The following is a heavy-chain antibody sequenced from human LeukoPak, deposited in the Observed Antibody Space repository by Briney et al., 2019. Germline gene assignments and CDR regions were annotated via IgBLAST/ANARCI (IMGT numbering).Heavy chain of an antibody. Sequence: PSETLSLTCTVSGGSISSYYWSWIRQPPGKGLEWIGYIYYSGSINYNPSLKSRVTISVDTSKNQFSLKLSSVTAADTAVYYCARHAGGCYSRYFDIWGRGTLVTVSS. V-gene: IGHV4-59*08. J-gene: IGHJ2*01. CDR3: ARHAGGCYSRYFDI. CDR2: IYYSGSI. CDR1: GGSISSYY. D-gene: IGHD2-21*01.